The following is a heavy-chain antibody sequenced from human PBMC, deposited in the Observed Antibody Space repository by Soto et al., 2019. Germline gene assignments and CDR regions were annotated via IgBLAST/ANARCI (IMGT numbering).Heavy chain of an antibody. D-gene: IGHD1-1*01. V-gene: IGHV1-18*01. J-gene: IGHJ4*02. CDR3: ARGRYGDY. CDR2: ISVHNGNT. CDR1: GYTFTSYG. Sequence: QVHLVQSGAEVKKPGASVKVSCKCSGYTFTSYGITWVRQAPGQGLEWMGWISVHNGNTDYAQKVQGRVTVTRDTSTSTAYMELRSLRSDDTAVYYCARGRYGDYWGQGALVTVSS.